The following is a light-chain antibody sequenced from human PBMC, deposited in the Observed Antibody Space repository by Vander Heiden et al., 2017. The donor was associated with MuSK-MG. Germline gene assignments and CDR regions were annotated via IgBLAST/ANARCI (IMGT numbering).Light chain of an antibody. CDR1: QDISKY. CDR2: AAS. V-gene: IGKV1-27*01. Sequence: DFQLTQSPSSLSASVGDRVTISCRASQDISKYLAWYQQKPGKAPKLLIYAASTLQSGVPSRFSGGGSGTDFTLTISSLQPEDVAAYYCQNDNSAPLIFGGGTKVQIK. CDR3: QNDNSAPLI. J-gene: IGKJ4*01.